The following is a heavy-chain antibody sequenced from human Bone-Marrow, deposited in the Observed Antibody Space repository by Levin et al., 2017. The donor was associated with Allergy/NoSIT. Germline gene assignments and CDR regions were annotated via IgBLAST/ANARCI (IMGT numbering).Heavy chain of an antibody. V-gene: IGHV3-21*01. CDR1: GFTFSSYS. Sequence: GGSLRLSCAASGFTFSSYSMNWVRQAPGKGLEWVSSISSSSSYIYYADSVKGRFTISRDNAKNSLYLQMNSLRAEDTAVYYCARDSIQGYYDFWSGSPFDYWGQGTLVTVSS. CDR2: ISSSSSYI. J-gene: IGHJ4*02. CDR3: ARDSIQGYYDFWSGSPFDY. D-gene: IGHD3-3*01.